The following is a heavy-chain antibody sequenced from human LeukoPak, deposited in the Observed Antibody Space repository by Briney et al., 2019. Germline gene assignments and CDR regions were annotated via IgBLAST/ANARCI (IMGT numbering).Heavy chain of an antibody. D-gene: IGHD6-19*01. CDR3: AREVRNNRIAVAGMSY. V-gene: IGHV1-2*02. CDR1: GFTFTAYY. J-gene: IGHJ4*02. CDR2: INPNSGGT. Sequence: ASVKVSCKASGFTFTAYYMHWVRQAPGQGLEWMGWINPNSGGTNYAQKFQGRVTMTRDTSISTAYMELSRLRSDDTAVYYCAREVRNNRIAVAGMSYWGQGTLVTVSS.